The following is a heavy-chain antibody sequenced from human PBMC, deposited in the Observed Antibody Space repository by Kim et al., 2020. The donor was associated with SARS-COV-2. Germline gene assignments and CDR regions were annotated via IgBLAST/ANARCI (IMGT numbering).Heavy chain of an antibody. CDR1: GYTFTGYY. Sequence: ASVKVSCKASGYTFTGYYIHWVRQAPAQGLEWVGRINPNSGGSYFAQNFQGRVTMTSDTSISTTYMELSRLRSDDTAVYYCARDLSSSGWSYYYGMDVWGQGSRVTVSS. CDR2: INPNSGGS. D-gene: IGHD6-19*01. CDR3: ARDLSSSGWSYYYGMDV. V-gene: IGHV1-2*06. J-gene: IGHJ6*02.